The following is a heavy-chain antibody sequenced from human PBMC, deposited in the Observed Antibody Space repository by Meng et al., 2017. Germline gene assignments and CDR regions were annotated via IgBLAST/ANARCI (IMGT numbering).Heavy chain of an antibody. J-gene: IGHJ4*02. Sequence: SVKVSCKASGGTFSSYAISWVRQAPRQGLEWMGGIIPIFGTANYAQKFQGRVTITTDESTSTAYMELSSLRSEDTAVYYCARGRGDFLPYYFDYWGQGTLVTVSS. D-gene: IGHD2-21*02. CDR3: ARGRGDFLPYYFDY. CDR1: GGTFSSYA. V-gene: IGHV1-69*05. CDR2: IIPIFGTA.